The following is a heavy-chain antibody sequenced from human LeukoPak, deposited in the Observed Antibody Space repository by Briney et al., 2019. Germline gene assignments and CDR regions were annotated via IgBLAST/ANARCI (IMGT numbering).Heavy chain of an antibody. Sequence: ASVTVSCKVSGYTLTELSMHWVRQAPGKGLEWMGGFDPEDGETIYAQKFQGRVTMTEDTSTDTAYMELSSLRSEDTAVYYCATDGPVAGDTDYWGQGTLVTVSS. CDR1: GYTLTELS. CDR2: FDPEDGET. CDR3: ATDGPVAGDTDY. J-gene: IGHJ4*02. D-gene: IGHD6-19*01. V-gene: IGHV1-24*01.